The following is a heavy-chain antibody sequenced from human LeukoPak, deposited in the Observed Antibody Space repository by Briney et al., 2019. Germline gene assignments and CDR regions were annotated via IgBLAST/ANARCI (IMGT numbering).Heavy chain of an antibody. Sequence: SVKVSCKASGGTFSSYAISWMRQAPGQGLEWMGGIIPIFGTANYAQKFQGRVTITTDESTSTAYMELSSLRSEDTAVYYCATQLELVRFDPWGQGTLSPSPQ. CDR1: GGTFSSYA. J-gene: IGHJ5*02. CDR3: ATQLELVRFDP. D-gene: IGHD1-1*01. V-gene: IGHV1-69*05. CDR2: IIPIFGTA.